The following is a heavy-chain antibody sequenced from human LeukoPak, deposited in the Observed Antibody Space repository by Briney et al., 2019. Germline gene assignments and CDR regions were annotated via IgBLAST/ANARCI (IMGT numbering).Heavy chain of an antibody. D-gene: IGHD5-24*01. V-gene: IGHV4-59*12. CDR1: GGSISSYY. CDR2: IYDSGST. CDR3: ARAALRRDGYNSYYYYYYMDV. J-gene: IGHJ6*03. Sequence: SETLSLTCIVSGGSISSYYWSWIRQPPGKGLEWIGYIYDSGSTNYNPSLKSRVIISVDTSKNQFSLKLSSVTAADTAVYYCARAALRRDGYNSYYYYYYMDVWGKGTTVTVSS.